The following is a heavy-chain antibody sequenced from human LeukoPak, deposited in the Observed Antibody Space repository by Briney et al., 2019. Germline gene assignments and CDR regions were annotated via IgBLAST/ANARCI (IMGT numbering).Heavy chain of an antibody. D-gene: IGHD3-22*01. J-gene: IGHJ4*02. CDR3: AKSRGIGDSSGYYFRTYYFDY. CDR1: GFTFSSYA. Sequence: GGSLRLSCAASGFTFSSYAMIWVRESPGKGVEWVSAISGSGGSTYYADSVKGRFTISRVNSKNTLYLQMNSLRAEDTAVYYCAKSRGIGDSSGYYFRTYYFDYWGQGTLVTVSS. CDR2: ISGSGGST. V-gene: IGHV3-23*01.